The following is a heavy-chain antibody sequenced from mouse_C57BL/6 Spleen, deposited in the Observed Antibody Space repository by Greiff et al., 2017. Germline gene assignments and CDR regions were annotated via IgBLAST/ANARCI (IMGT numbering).Heavy chain of an antibody. V-gene: IGHV1-52*01. J-gene: IGHJ2*01. Sequence: VQLQQPGAELVRPGSSVKLSCKASGYTFTSYWMHWVKQRPVQGLEWIGNIDPSDSETHYNQKFKDKATLTVDKSSSTAYMQLSSLTSEDSAVYYCAREGWSVYIRVDFDYWGQGTTLTVSS. D-gene: IGHD1-3*01. CDR2: IDPSDSET. CDR1: GYTFTSYW. CDR3: AREGWSVYIRVDFDY.